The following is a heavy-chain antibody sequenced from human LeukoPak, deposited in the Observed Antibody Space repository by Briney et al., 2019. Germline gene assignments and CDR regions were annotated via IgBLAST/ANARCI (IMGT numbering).Heavy chain of an antibody. CDR2: VIRIFGTA. D-gene: IGHD3-22*01. CDR1: GCSFSSYD. Sequence: SVKVSCKASGCSFSSYDIRWVREAPGQGLEWVGGVIRIFGTANYAQKFQGRVTITADESTSTAYMELSSLRSEDTAVYYCARAISYYDSSGYYYVTPFGYWGQGTLVTVSS. CDR3: ARAISYYDSSGYYYVTPFGY. J-gene: IGHJ4*02. V-gene: IGHV1-69*01.